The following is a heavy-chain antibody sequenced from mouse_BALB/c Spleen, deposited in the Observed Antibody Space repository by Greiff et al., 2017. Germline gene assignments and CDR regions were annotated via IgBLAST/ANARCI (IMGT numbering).Heavy chain of an antibody. V-gene: IGHV1-12*01. D-gene: IGHD2-3*01. J-gene: IGHJ3*01. CDR2: IYPGNGDT. Sequence: QVQLQQPGAELVKPGASVKMSCKASGYTFTSYNMHWVKQTPGQGLEWIGAIYPGNGDTSYNQKFKGKATLTADKSSSTAYMQLSSLTSEDSAVYYCARCYDGYYWFAYWGQGTLVTVSA. CDR1: GYTFTSYN. CDR3: ARCYDGYYWFAY.